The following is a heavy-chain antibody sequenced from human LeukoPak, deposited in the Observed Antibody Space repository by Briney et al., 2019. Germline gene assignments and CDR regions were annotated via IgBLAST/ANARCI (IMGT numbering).Heavy chain of an antibody. Sequence: SVKVSCKASVGTFSSYAISWVRQAPGQGLEWMGRIIPIFGTANYAQKFQGRVTITTDESTRPAYMQLSSLTSEDTAVYYCAYGDYDWYFDLWGRGTLVTVSS. D-gene: IGHD4-17*01. V-gene: IGHV1-69*05. J-gene: IGHJ2*01. CDR3: AYGDYDWYFDL. CDR1: VGTFSSYA. CDR2: IIPIFGTA.